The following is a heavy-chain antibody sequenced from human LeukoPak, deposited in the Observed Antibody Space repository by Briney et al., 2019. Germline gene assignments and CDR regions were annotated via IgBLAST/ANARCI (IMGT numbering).Heavy chain of an antibody. D-gene: IGHD3-3*01. Sequence: GGSLRLSCAASGFTFSNYGMHWVLQAPGKGLEWVAFIRTDGSSQYYADSVKGRFTISRDNSKNTLYLQMDSLRAEGSAVYYCARDGVASIDYWGQGTLVTVSS. J-gene: IGHJ4*02. CDR3: ARDGVASIDY. V-gene: IGHV3-30*02. CDR1: GFTFSNYG. CDR2: IRTDGSSQ.